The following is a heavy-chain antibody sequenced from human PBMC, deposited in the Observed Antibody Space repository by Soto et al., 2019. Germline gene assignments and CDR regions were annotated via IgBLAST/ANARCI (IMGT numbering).Heavy chain of an antibody. J-gene: IGHJ6*02. V-gene: IGHV3-21*01. D-gene: IGHD3-22*01. CDR2: ISSSSSYI. CDR1: GFTFSSYS. CDR3: ARDTIFGVTPTARDYYDSSGYYPSYYYYGMDV. Sequence: PGGSLRLSCAASGFTFSSYSMNWVRQAPGKGLEWVSSISSSSSYIYYADSVKGRFTISRDNAKNSLYLQMNSLRAEVTAVYYCARDTIFGVTPTARDYYDSSGYYPSYYYYGMDVWGQGTTVTVSS.